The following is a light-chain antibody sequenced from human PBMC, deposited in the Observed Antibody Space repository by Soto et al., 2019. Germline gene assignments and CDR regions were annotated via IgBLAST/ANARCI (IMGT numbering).Light chain of an antibody. V-gene: IGKV3-11*01. CDR1: QSVSRNY. CDR3: QQRSNWPPIT. Sequence: EIVLTQSPGTLSLSPWERATLSCRASQSVSRNYLVWYQQKPGQAPRLLIYGASNRATGIPARFSGSGSGTDFTLTISSLEPEDFAVYYCQQRSNWPPITFGQGTRLEIK. CDR2: GAS. J-gene: IGKJ5*01.